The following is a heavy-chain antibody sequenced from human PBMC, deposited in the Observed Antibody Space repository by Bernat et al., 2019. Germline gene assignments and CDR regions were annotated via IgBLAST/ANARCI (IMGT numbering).Heavy chain of an antibody. CDR2: IIPILGIA. Sequence: QVQLVQSGAEVKKPGSSVKVSCKASGDTFSSYTISWVRQAPGQGLEWMGRIIPILGIANYAQKFQGRVTITADKSTSTAYMELSSLRSEDTAVYYCARVGCGGDCYYYYGMDVWGQGTTVTVSS. CDR1: GDTFSSYT. J-gene: IGHJ6*02. D-gene: IGHD2-21*02. V-gene: IGHV1-69*02. CDR3: ARVGCGGDCYYYYGMDV.